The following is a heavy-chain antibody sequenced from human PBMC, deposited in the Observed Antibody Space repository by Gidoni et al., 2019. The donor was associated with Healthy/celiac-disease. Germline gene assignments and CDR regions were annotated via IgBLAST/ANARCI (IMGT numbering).Heavy chain of an antibody. CDR1: GFTCSSNY. V-gene: IGHV3-66*01. J-gene: IGHJ4*02. D-gene: IGHD6-19*01. CDR2: IYSGGST. CDR3: ASSSGWYIFDY. Sequence: EVQLVESGGGLVQPGGSLRLSCAASGFTCSSNYMSLVRQAPGKGLEWVSVIYSGGSTYYADSVKGRFTIARDNSKNTLYLQMNSLRAEDTSVYYCASSSGWYIFDYWGQGTLVTVSS.